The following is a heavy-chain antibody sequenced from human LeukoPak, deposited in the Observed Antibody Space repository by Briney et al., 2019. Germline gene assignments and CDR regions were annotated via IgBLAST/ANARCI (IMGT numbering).Heavy chain of an antibody. D-gene: IGHD2-15*01. Sequence: ASVKVSCKVSGYTLTELSMHWVRQAPGQGLEWMGVMNPSDNSVRNAQKFQGRVTITADESTSTAYMELSSLRSEDTAVYYCARVGYCSGGSCQGLFDYWGQGTLVTVSS. V-gene: IGHV1-46*01. CDR3: ARVGYCSGGSCQGLFDY. CDR1: GYTLTELS. J-gene: IGHJ4*02. CDR2: MNPSDNSV.